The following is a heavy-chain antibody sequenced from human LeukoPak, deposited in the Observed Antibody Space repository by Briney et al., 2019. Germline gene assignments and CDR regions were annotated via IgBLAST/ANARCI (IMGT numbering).Heavy chain of an antibody. Sequence: ALVKVSCKASGYTFTSYDINWVRQATGQGLEWMGWMNPNSGNTGYAQKFQGGVTMTRNTSISTAYMELSSLRSEDTAVYYCARGVLLWFGEFGYWGQGTLVTVSS. CDR1: GYTFTSYD. J-gene: IGHJ4*02. CDR2: MNPNSGNT. CDR3: ARGVLLWFGEFGY. D-gene: IGHD3-10*01. V-gene: IGHV1-8*01.